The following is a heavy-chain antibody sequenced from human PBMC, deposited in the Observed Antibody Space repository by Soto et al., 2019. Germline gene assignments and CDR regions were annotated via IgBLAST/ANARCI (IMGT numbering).Heavy chain of an antibody. D-gene: IGHD5-18*01. CDR3: ASGIQLWLRRINNGYSG. V-gene: IGHV1-69*12. CDR1: GGTFSTYA. CDR2: IIPMFGTA. J-gene: IGHJ4*02. Sequence: QLKLVQSGAEVKKAESSVKVSCKAPGGTFSTYAISWVRQAPGQGLEWMGGIIPMFGTANYAQRFQDRVTITADESTNTVYMELCSLRSEDTAVYFCASGIQLWLRRINNGYSGWGQGTLVTVSS.